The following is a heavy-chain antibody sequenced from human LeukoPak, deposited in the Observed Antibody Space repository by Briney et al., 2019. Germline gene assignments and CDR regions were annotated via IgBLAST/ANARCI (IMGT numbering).Heavy chain of an antibody. J-gene: IGHJ4*02. V-gene: IGHV3-23*01. CDR2: FSGSGGST. D-gene: IGHD4-17*01. CDR1: GFTFSSYA. Sequence: GGSLRLSCAASGFTFSSYAMSWVRQAPGKGLECISGFSGSGGSTYYADSVKGRFTISRDNSKNTLYLQMNSLKAEDTAVYYCTTDLGDYGDYVRCWGQGTLVTVSS. CDR3: TTDLGDYGDYVRC.